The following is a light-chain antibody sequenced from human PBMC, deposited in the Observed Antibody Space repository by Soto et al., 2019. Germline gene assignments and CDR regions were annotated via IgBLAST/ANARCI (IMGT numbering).Light chain of an antibody. V-gene: IGLV2-11*01. CDR1: SSDVGAYNY. J-gene: IGLJ3*02. CDR3: CSYAGSYAWV. CDR2: DVG. Sequence: QSALTQPRSVSGSPGQSVTNSCTGTSSDVGAYNYVSWCQQRPGKAPRLMIYDVGVRPSGVPDRFSASKSGNTASLTISGLQAEDEADYYCCSYAGSYAWVFGGGTKLTVL.